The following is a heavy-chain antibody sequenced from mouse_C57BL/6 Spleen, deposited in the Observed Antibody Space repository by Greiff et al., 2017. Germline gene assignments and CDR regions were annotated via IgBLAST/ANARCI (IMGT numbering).Heavy chain of an antibody. CDR1: GYTFTDYY. Sequence: EVQLQQSGPELVKPGASVKISCKASGYTFTDYYMNWVKQSHGKSLEWIGDINPNNGGTSYNQKFKGKATMTVDKSSSTAYMELRSLTSEDSAVYYCARTYGSPYWYFDVWGTGTTVTVSS. V-gene: IGHV1-26*01. J-gene: IGHJ1*03. D-gene: IGHD1-1*01. CDR2: INPNNGGT. CDR3: ARTYGSPYWYFDV.